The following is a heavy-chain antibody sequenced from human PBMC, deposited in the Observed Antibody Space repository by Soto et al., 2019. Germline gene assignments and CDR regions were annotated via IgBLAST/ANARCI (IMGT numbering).Heavy chain of an antibody. J-gene: IGHJ6*02. Sequence: QVQLQQSGPGLVKPSQTLPLTCAISGDSVSSNSAAWNWIRQSPSRGLEWLGRTFYRSTWYNDYALSVNGRITINPDTSKNQVSRQLTSVTPEDTAVYYCAREEGAPPSYDYYGVDVWGQGTTVSVSS. D-gene: IGHD1-26*01. CDR1: GDSVSSNSAA. V-gene: IGHV6-1*01. CDR3: AREEGAPPSYDYYGVDV. CDR2: TFYRSTWYN.